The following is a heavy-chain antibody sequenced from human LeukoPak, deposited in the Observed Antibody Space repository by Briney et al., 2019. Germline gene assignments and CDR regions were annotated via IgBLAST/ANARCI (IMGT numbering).Heavy chain of an antibody. CDR2: VYHTGTS. Sequence: SETLSLTCSVSGASINDYYWTWIRQPPGKGLEWIGYVYHTGTSGYHPSLKSRVAMSLDTSKNQVSLKLSSVTTADTAVYFCTRVVNGGHFDYWGQGTLVTVSS. CDR3: TRVVNGGHFDY. CDR1: GASINDYY. D-gene: IGHD2-8*01. V-gene: IGHV4-59*01. J-gene: IGHJ4*02.